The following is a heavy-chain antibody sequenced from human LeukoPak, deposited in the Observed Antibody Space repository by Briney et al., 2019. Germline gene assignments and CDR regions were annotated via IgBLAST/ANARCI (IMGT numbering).Heavy chain of an antibody. J-gene: IGHJ4*02. CDR1: GFTFSSYS. CDR3: AREMATISDY. V-gene: IGHV3-21*01. D-gene: IGHD5-24*01. Sequence: PGGSLRLSCAASGFTFSSYSMNGVRQAPGKGLEWVSSISSSSSYIYYTDSVKGRFTISRDNAKNSLYLQMNSLRAEDTAVYYCAREMATISDYWGQGTLVTVSS. CDR2: ISSSSSYI.